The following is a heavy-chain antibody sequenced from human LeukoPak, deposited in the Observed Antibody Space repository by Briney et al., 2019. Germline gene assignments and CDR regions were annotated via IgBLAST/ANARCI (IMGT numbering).Heavy chain of an antibody. CDR1: GFTFSDYY. J-gene: IGHJ4*02. Sequence: GGSLRLSCAASGFTFSDYYMSWIRQAPGKGLEWVSYISSSGSTIYYADSVKGRFTISRDNAKNSLYLQMNSLRAEDTAVYYCARQFPYCGGDCYSGFLDYWGQGTLVTVSS. V-gene: IGHV3-11*01. CDR3: ARQFPYCGGDCYSGFLDY. CDR2: ISSSGSTI. D-gene: IGHD2-21*02.